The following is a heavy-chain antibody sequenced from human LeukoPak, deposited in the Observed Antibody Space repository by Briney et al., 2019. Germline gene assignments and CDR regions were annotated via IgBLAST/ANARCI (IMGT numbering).Heavy chain of an antibody. CDR1: GGSISSYY. D-gene: IGHD6-19*01. J-gene: IGHJ4*02. V-gene: IGHV4-59*08. Sequence: PSETLSLTCSVPGGSISSYYWSWIRQPPGKGLEWIGNVHYSGSTNYNPSVKSRVTISIDTSKNQFSLKLNSVTAADTAVYYCASHTSGWYRVFGSWGQGNLVTVSS. CDR3: ASHTSGWYRVFGS. CDR2: VHYSGST.